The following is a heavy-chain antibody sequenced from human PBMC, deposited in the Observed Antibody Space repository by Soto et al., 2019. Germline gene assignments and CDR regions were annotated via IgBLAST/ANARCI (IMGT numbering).Heavy chain of an antibody. D-gene: IGHD1-1*01. CDR1: GYTFTSYA. CDR3: ARLELERNFDY. J-gene: IGHJ4*02. Sequence: GASVKVSCKASGYTFTSYAMHWARQAPGQRLEWMGWINAGNGNTKYSQKFQGRVTITRDTSASTAYMELSSLRSEDTAVYYCARLELERNFDYWGQGTLVTVSS. CDR2: INAGNGNT. V-gene: IGHV1-3*01.